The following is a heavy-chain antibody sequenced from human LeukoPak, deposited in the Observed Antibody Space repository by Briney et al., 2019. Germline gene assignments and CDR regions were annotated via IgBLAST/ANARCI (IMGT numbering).Heavy chain of an antibody. D-gene: IGHD5-18*01. CDR3: ARGGVQQWLQDY. CDR1: GFTFSSYA. V-gene: IGHV3-23*01. Sequence: GGSLRLSCAASGFTFSSYAMTWVRQAPGKGLEWVSTISGSGGSTYYADSVKGRFTISRDNAKNSLFLQMNSLRAEDSAVYFCARGGVQQWLQDYWGQGTQVTVSS. CDR2: ISGSGGST. J-gene: IGHJ4*02.